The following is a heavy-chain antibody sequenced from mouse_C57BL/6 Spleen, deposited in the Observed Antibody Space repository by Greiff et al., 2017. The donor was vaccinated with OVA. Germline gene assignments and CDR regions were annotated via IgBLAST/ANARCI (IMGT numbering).Heavy chain of an antibody. D-gene: IGHD2-5*01. Sequence: EVKLVESGGDLVKPGGSLKLSCAASGFTFSSYGMSWVRQTPDKRLEWVATISSGGSYTYYPDSVKGRFTISRDNAKNTLYLQMSSLKSEDTAMCYCATYYSNYDFDYWGKGTTLTVSS. CDR2: ISSGGSYT. CDR1: GFTFSSYG. V-gene: IGHV5-6*01. CDR3: ATYYSNYDFDY. J-gene: IGHJ2*01.